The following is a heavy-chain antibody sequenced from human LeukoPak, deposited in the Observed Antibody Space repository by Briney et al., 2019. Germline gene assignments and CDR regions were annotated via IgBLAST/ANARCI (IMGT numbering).Heavy chain of an antibody. CDR1: GGSISSYY. D-gene: IGHD6-19*01. CDR3: ARARLAVAGTIFDY. CDR2: IYTSGST. V-gene: IGHV4-4*07. Sequence: PSETLSLTCTVSGGSISSYYWSWIRQPAGKGLEWIGRIYTSGSTNYNPSLKSRVTISVDKSKNQFSLKLSSVTAADTAVYYCARARLAVAGTIFDYWGQGTLDSVSS. J-gene: IGHJ4*02.